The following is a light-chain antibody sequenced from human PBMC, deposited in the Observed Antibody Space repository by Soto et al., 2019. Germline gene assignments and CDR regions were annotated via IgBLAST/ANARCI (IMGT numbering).Light chain of an antibody. V-gene: IGKV1-17*01. CDR3: LQHNSYPWT. J-gene: IGKJ1*01. Sequence: DIQMTPSPSSLSASVGDRVTITCRASQGITNDLGWYQQKPGKAPKRLIYAASSLQSGVPSRFSGIGSGTELTPTISSLQPEDFATYYCLQHNSYPWTFGQGPKVEIK. CDR2: AAS. CDR1: QGITND.